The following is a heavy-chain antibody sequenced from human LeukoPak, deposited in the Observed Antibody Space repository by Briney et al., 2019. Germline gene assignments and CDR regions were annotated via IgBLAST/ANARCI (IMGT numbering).Heavy chain of an antibody. CDR3: ARENSYGAPLDY. CDR2: ISNDGRSK. D-gene: IGHD5-18*01. Sequence: GGSLRLSCAASGFPFTNYAMHWVRQAPGKGLEWVAVISNDGRSKYHADSVKGRFTISRDDSKKTVHLQMNSLRGEDSAVYFCARENSYGAPLDYWGQGSLVTVSS. V-gene: IGHV3-30*03. J-gene: IGHJ4*02. CDR1: GFPFTNYA.